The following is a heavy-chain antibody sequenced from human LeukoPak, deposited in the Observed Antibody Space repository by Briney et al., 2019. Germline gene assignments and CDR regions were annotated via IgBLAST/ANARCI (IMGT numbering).Heavy chain of an antibody. V-gene: IGHV4-34*01. D-gene: IGHD3-3*01. CDR1: GGSFSGYY. J-gene: IGHJ4*02. CDR3: ARRRTITRRIAYYDFWSGYYDY. Sequence: SETLSLTCAVYGGSFSGYYWSWIRQPPGKGLEWIGEINHSGSTNYNPSLKSRVTISVDTSKNQFSLKLSSVTAADTAVYYCARRRTITRRIAYYDFWSGYYDYWGQGTLVTVSS. CDR2: INHSGST.